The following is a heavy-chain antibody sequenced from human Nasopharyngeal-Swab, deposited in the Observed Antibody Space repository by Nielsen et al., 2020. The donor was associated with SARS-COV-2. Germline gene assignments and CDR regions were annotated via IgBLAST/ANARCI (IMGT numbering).Heavy chain of an antibody. V-gene: IGHV1-69*13. CDR3: ARARDTAIPPCYYYYGMDV. Sequence: SVTVSCKASGGTFSSYAISWVRQAPAQGLEWMGGIIPIIGTANYAQKFQGRVTITADESTSTAYMELSSLRSEDTAVYYCARARDTAIPPCYYYYGMDVWGQGTTVTVSS. D-gene: IGHD5-18*01. J-gene: IGHJ6*02. CDR1: GGTFSSYA. CDR2: IIPIIGTA.